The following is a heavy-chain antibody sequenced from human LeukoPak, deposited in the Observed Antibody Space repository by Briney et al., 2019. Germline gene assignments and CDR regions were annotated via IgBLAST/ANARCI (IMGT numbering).Heavy chain of an antibody. CDR3: ARHWMAVAPYWYFDL. CDR2: IYYSGST. Sequence: KPSETLSLTCTVSGGSISGYYWSWIRQPPGKGLEWIGYIYYSGSTNYNPSLKSRVTISVDTSKNQFSLKLSSVTAADTAVYYCARHWMAVAPYWYFDLWGRGTLVTVSS. V-gene: IGHV4-59*08. J-gene: IGHJ2*01. CDR1: GGSISGYY. D-gene: IGHD6-19*01.